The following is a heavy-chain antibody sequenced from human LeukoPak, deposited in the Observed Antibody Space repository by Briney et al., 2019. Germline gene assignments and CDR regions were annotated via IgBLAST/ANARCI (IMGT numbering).Heavy chain of an antibody. D-gene: IGHD3-10*01. CDR3: ARGLGDWYSSGFDD. J-gene: IGHJ4*02. CDR1: GFTFRNYE. CDR2: ISRDGSTV. V-gene: IGHV3-48*03. Sequence: PGGSLRLSCAGSGFTFRNYEMSWVRQAPGKGLEWVSHISRDGSTVYYRDSVKGRFTISRDNVKNSLYLHMNSLRVEDTGVYYCARGLGDWYSSGFDDWGQGSLVIVSS.